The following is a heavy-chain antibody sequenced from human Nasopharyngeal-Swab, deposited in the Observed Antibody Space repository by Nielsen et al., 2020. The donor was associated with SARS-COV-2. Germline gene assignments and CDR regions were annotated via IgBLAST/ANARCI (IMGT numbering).Heavy chain of an antibody. V-gene: IGHV3-30*18. CDR1: GFTFSSYG. D-gene: IGHD6-19*01. CDR3: AKDITGYSSGWFYYYYYMDV. J-gene: IGHJ6*03. CDR2: ISYDGSNK. Sequence: RGSLRLSCAASGFTFSSYGMHWVRQAPGKGLEWVTVISYDGSNKYYADSVKGRFTISRDNSKNTLYLQMNSLRAEDTAVYYCAKDITGYSSGWFYYYYYMDVWGKGTTVTVSS.